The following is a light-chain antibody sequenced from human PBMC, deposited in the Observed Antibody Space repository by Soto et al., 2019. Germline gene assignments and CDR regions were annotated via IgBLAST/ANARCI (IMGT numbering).Light chain of an antibody. Sequence: DVQMTKSPSTLSASVGSRFPITGRASQSINNLLAWYQQKPGKDPKFLIYDVSTLESGVPSRFSGSGSGTEFTLTISSMQPEEFATYYCQQYDSYQLTFGRGTQLDI. CDR3: QQYDSYQLT. V-gene: IGKV1-5*01. CDR2: DVS. CDR1: QSINNL. J-gene: IGKJ4*01.